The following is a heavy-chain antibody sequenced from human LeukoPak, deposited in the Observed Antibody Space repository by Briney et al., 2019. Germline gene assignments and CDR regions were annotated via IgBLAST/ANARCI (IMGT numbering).Heavy chain of an antibody. D-gene: IGHD2-15*01. J-gene: IGHJ4*02. V-gene: IGHV3-30*02. CDR2: IRYDGSNK. Sequence: GGSLRLSCAASGFTSSSYGMHWVRQAPGKGLEWVAFIRYDGSNKYYADSVKGRFTISRDNSKNTLYLQMNSLRAEDTAVYYCAKDYYCSGGSCYFTSPMNFDYWGQGTLVTVSS. CDR3: AKDYYCSGGSCYFTSPMNFDY. CDR1: GFTSSSYG.